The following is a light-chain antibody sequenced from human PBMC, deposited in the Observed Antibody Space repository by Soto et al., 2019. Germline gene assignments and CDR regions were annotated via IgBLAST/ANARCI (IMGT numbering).Light chain of an antibody. J-gene: IGKJ5*01. CDR3: QQYNIWPTIT. CDR1: QSVSSN. Sequence: EIVMTQSPATLSVSPGERATLSCRASQSVSSNVAWYQQKPGQAPRLLIYGAYTRAAGVPARFSGSGSGTEFTLTITSLQSEDIALYYCQQYNIWPTITFGQGTRLEIK. CDR2: GAY. V-gene: IGKV3-15*01.